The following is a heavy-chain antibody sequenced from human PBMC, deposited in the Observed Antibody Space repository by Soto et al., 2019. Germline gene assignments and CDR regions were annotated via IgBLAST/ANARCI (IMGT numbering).Heavy chain of an antibody. V-gene: IGHV3-53*01. Sequence: GGSLRLSCAASGLTVSGKKYVAWVRQAPGKGLEWVSALYDVDGSFYSDSVKGRFTTSSDSSKTTVYLQMNDLRPADTAVYYREPWHEREHAYDVWGQGTTVTVSS. CDR3: EPWHEREHAYDV. CDR1: GLTVSGKKY. J-gene: IGHJ3*01. D-gene: IGHD1-1*01. CDR2: LYDVDGS.